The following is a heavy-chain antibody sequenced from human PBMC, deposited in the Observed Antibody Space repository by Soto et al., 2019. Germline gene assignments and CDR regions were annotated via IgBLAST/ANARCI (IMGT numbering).Heavy chain of an antibody. J-gene: IGHJ4*02. CDR1: GFTFSSYG. Sequence: QVQLVESGGGVVQPGRSLRLSCTASGFTFSSYGMHWVRQAPGKGLEWVAVIWYDGSNKYYADSVKGRFTISRDNSKNTLYLLMNWQRAEDTAVYYCARDVGPGIAAAEPDYWGQGTLVTVSS. CDR2: IWYDGSNK. CDR3: ARDVGPGIAAAEPDY. V-gene: IGHV3-33*01. D-gene: IGHD6-25*01.